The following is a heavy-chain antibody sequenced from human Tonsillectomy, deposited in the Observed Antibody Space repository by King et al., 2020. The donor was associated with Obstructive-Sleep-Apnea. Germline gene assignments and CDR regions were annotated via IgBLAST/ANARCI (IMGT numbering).Heavy chain of an antibody. CDR2: IRYDGSNK. V-gene: IGHV3-30*02. CDR1: GFTFSGYG. CDR3: AKDGAGAAAFFDS. J-gene: IGHJ4*02. Sequence: VQLVESGGGVVQPGRSLRLSCAASGFTFSGYGMHWVRQAPGKGLEWVAFIRYDGSNKYYADSVKGRFTISRDNSKNTLYLQMISLRVEDTAVYYCAKDGAGAAAFFDSWGQGTLVTVSS. D-gene: IGHD3-10*01.